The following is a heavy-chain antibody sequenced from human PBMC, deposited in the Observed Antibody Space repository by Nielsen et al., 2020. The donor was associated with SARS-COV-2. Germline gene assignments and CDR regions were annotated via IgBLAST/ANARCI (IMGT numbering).Heavy chain of an antibody. V-gene: IGHV1-8*01. CDR1: GYTFTSYD. CDR2: MNPNSGNT. Sequence: ASVKVSCKASGYTFTSYDINWVRQATGQGLEWMGWMNPNSGNTGYAQKFQGRVTMTRNTSISTAYMELSSLRSEDTAVYYCVLGMVVAALWGGWFDPWGQGTLVTVSS. J-gene: IGHJ5*02. D-gene: IGHD2-15*01. CDR3: VLGMVVAALWGGWFDP.